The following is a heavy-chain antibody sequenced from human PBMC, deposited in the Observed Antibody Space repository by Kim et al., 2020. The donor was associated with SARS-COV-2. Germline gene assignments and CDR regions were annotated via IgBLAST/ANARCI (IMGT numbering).Heavy chain of an antibody. CDR3: ARCVSGTTGLGYYYYMDV. CDR2: IYPGDSDT. CDR1: GYSFTSYW. J-gene: IGHJ6*03. V-gene: IGHV5-51*01. D-gene: IGHD1-7*01. Sequence: GESLKISCKGSGYSFTSYWIGWVRQMPGKGLEWMGIIYPGDSDTRYSPSFQGQVTISADKSISTAYLQWSSLKASDTAMYYCARCVSGTTGLGYYYYMDVWGKGTTVTVSS.